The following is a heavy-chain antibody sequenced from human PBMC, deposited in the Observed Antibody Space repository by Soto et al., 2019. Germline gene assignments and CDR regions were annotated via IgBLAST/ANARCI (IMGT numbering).Heavy chain of an antibody. Sequence: ASVKVSCKASGYTFTSYYMHWVRQAPGQGLEWMGIINPSGGSTSYAQKFQSRVTITRDTSTSTAYMELSSLRSEDTALYYCAGNLRPFYYYYYGMDFWGQGTTVTVYS. V-gene: IGHV1-46*01. CDR2: INPSGGST. CDR1: GYTFTSYY. CDR3: AGNLRPFYYYYYGMDF. J-gene: IGHJ6*02.